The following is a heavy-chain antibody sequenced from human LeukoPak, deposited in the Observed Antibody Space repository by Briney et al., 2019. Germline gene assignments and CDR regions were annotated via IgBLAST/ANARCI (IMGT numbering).Heavy chain of an antibody. Sequence: GGSLRLSCAASGFTFSSYAMSWVRQAPGKGLEWVANIKQDGSEKYYVDSVKGRFTISRDNAKNSLYLQMNSLRAEDTAVYYCARRGHYYGSGSSDFDYWGQGTLVTVSS. J-gene: IGHJ4*02. CDR3: ARRGHYYGSGSSDFDY. CDR1: GFTFSSYA. V-gene: IGHV3-7*01. CDR2: IKQDGSEK. D-gene: IGHD3-10*01.